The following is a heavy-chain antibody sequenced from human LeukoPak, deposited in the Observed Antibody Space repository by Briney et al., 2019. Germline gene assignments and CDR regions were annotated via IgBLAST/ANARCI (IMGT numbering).Heavy chain of an antibody. Sequence: PGGSLRLSCAASGFTFSIYWMSWVRQAPGKGLEWVANIKQDGSEKYYVDSVKGRFTISRDNAKNSLFLQMNSLRAEDTAVYYCATNMVRGADAYWGQGTLITVSS. J-gene: IGHJ4*02. CDR3: ATNMVRGADAY. D-gene: IGHD3-10*01. CDR2: IKQDGSEK. CDR1: GFTFSIYW. V-gene: IGHV3-7*01.